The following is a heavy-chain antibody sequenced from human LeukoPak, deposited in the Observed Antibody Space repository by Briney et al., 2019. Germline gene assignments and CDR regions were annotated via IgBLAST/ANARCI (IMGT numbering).Heavy chain of an antibody. D-gene: IGHD1-1*01. J-gene: IGHJ1*01. V-gene: IGHV4-59*08. CDR3: AGLPRGTRPPDYFQP. Sequence: PSETLSLTCTVSGGSISSYYWSWIRQPPGKGLEGVGHIYYSGSTNYNPSLESRVTVSLDTSKNQFSLKLTSVAAADTAVYYCAGLPRGTRPPDYFQPWGQGTLVTVSS. CDR1: GGSISSYY. CDR2: IYYSGST.